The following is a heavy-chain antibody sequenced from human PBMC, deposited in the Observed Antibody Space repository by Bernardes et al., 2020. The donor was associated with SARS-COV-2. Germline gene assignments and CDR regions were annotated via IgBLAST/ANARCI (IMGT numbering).Heavy chain of an antibody. V-gene: IGHV3-7*03. J-gene: IGHJ6*02. CDR1: GFDFSDYW. CDR2: IKRDGSET. CDR3: VRSAGMDV. Sequence: GGSLRLSCAGSGFDFSDYWMTWVRQAPGKGLEWVANIKRDGSETYYVDSVKGRFTISRDNAKNLVFRQMNSLRAEDTAVFYCVRSAGMDVWGQGTMVTVSS.